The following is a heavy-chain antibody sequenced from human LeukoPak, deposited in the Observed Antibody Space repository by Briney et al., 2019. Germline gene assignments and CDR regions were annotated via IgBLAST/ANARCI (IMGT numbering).Heavy chain of an antibody. CDR3: ARVATGATGYYFDY. J-gene: IGHJ4*02. CDR2: INPSGGST. V-gene: IGHV1-46*01. Sequence: GASVKVSCKASGYSFSSYYMIWVRQAPGQGLEWMGIINPSGGSTYYAQKFQGRVTMTRDMSTSTVYMELSSLRSEDTAVYYCARVATGATGYYFDYWGQGTLVTVSS. CDR1: GYSFSSYY. D-gene: IGHD1-26*01.